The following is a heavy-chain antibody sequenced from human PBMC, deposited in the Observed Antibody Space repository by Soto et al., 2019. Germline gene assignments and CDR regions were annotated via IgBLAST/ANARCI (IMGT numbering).Heavy chain of an antibody. D-gene: IGHD6-19*01. Sequence: GASVKVSCKASGGTFSNYAITWVRQAPGQGLEWMGWISAYNGNTNYAQKLQGRVTMTTDTSTSTAYMELRSLRSDDTAVYYCARESAVAALDPWGQGTLVTVSS. CDR2: ISAYNGNT. CDR1: GGTFSNYA. V-gene: IGHV1-18*01. J-gene: IGHJ5*02. CDR3: ARESAVAALDP.